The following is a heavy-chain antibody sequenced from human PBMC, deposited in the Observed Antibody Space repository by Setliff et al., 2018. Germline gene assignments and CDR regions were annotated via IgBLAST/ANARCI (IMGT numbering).Heavy chain of an antibody. Sequence: SETLSLTCTVSGYSISSGYYWGWIRQPPGKGLEWTGSIYHSGSTYYNPSLKSRVTISVDTSKNQFSLKLSSVTAADTAVYYCARVGDSSGWYFSRYFDYWGQGTLVTVSS. CDR3: ARVGDSSGWYFSRYFDY. V-gene: IGHV4-38-2*02. J-gene: IGHJ4*02. CDR2: IYHSGST. CDR1: GYSISSGYY. D-gene: IGHD6-19*01.